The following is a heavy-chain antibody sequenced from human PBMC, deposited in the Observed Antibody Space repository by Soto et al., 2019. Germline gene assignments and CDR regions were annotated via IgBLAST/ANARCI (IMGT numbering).Heavy chain of an antibody. CDR3: ARPGSYYDSSGPFDY. J-gene: IGHJ4*02. V-gene: IGHV1-2*02. CDR1: GYTFTGYY. CDR2: INPNSGGT. Sequence: GASVKVSCKASGYTFTGYYMHWVRQAPGQGLEWMGWINPNSGGTNYAQKFQGRVTTTRDTSISTAYMELSRLRSDDTAVYYCARPGSYYDSSGPFDYCGKGTMGTVCS. D-gene: IGHD3-22*01.